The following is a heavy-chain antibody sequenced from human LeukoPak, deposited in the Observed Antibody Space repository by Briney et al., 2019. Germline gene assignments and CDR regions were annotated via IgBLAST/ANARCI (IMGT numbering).Heavy chain of an antibody. J-gene: IGHJ4*02. Sequence: PSETLSLTCAVYGGSFSGYYWSWIRQPPGKGLEWIGEINHSGSTNYSPSLKSRVTISVDTSKNQFSLKLSSVTAADTAVYYCARGIAAAGRVFDYWGQGTLVTVSS. CDR2: INHSGST. D-gene: IGHD6-13*01. CDR1: GGSFSGYY. V-gene: IGHV4-34*01. CDR3: ARGIAAAGRVFDY.